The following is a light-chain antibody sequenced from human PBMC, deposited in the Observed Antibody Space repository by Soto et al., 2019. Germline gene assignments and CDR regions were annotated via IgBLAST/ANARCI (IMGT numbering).Light chain of an antibody. V-gene: IGKV1-39*01. CDR2: DAS. CDR3: QQSYNTPLT. CDR1: QSISNY. J-gene: IGKJ4*01. Sequence: DIQMTQSPSSLSASVGDRVTITCRASQSISNYLNWYQQKPGKAPKLLIYDASSLQSGVPSRFSGSGSGTDFTLTISSLQPEDFATYYCQQSYNTPLTFGGGTKVEIK.